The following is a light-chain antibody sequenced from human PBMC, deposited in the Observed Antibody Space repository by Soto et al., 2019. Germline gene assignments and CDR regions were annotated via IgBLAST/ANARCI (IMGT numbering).Light chain of an antibody. Sequence: VIWMTQSPSLLSPSTGDRVTISCRMSQGISSYLAWDRQKAGKAPEXLLGAASTLQSGVPSRFSGSRSGTELTITISSLQPEDGETYDCQQLHGYPITFGQGTKVDIK. CDR3: QQLHGYPIT. CDR1: QGISSY. J-gene: IGKJ1*01. CDR2: AAS. V-gene: IGKV1D-8*03.